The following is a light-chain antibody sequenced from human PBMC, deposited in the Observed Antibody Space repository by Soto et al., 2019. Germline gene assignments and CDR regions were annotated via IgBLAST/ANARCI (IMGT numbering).Light chain of an antibody. J-gene: IGKJ4*01. CDR2: GAS. V-gene: IGKV3-20*01. CDR1: QSVSSSF. Sequence: EIVLTQSPGTLSLSPGERATLSCRASQSVSSSFLAWYQQKPGQAPRLLIYGASSRATGIQDRFSGSGSGTDFTLTISRLEPEAFAVYYCQQYDNSPLTFGGGTKVEIK. CDR3: QQYDNSPLT.